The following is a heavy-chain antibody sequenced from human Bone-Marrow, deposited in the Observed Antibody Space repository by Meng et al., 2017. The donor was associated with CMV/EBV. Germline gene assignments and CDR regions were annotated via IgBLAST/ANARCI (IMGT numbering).Heavy chain of an antibody. V-gene: IGHV4-59*01. Sequence: SEPLSLTCTVSGGSISSYYWSWIRQPPGKGLEWIGYIYYSGDTKYNPSLKSPVTMSVDTSKNQFSLKLTSVTATDTAVYYCAREPEYWGQGILVTVSS. CDR2: IYYSGDT. CDR3: AREPEY. J-gene: IGHJ4*02. CDR1: GGSISSYY.